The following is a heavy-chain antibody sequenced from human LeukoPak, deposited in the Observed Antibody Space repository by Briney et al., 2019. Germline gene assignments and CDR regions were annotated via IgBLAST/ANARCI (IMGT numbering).Heavy chain of an antibody. Sequence: PSETLSLTCTVSGGSVSSYYWSWIRRPPGRGLEWIAYLSHSGSSDSNPSLTSRVTTLVDTSKNQFSLKLTSVTAADTAVYYCARARYANAWYAFDTWGHGTMVTVSS. CDR3: ARARYANAWYAFDT. CDR2: LSHSGSS. J-gene: IGHJ3*02. D-gene: IGHD2-2*01. V-gene: IGHV4-59*02. CDR1: GGSVSSYY.